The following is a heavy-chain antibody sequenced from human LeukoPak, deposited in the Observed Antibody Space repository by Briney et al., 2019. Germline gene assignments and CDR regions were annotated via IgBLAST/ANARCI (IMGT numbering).Heavy chain of an antibody. Sequence: PGGSLRLSCAASGFTFSSYAMHWVRQAPGKGLEWVAVISYDGSNKYYADSVKGRFTISRDNAKNSLYLQMNSLRAEDTAVYYCARGRGGYNAFDIWGQGTMVTVSS. V-gene: IGHV3-30-3*01. CDR1: GFTFSSYA. D-gene: IGHD3-10*01. CDR2: ISYDGSNK. J-gene: IGHJ3*02. CDR3: ARGRGGYNAFDI.